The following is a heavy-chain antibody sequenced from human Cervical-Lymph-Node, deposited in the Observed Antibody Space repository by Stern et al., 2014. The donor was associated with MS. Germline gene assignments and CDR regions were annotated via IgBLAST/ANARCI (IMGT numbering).Heavy chain of an antibody. V-gene: IGHV1-18*01. J-gene: IGHJ6*02. D-gene: IGHD2-2*02. CDR1: GYTFTSFG. Sequence: VQLVESGPEVKKPGASVKVSCKTSGYTFTSFGLSWVRRAPGQGLEWMGWLSGYNGNTKYSQKFQGRVTLTTDTSTNTAHMDLTSLRSDDTAIYYCARGPYCSSTSCYTNGYYFYGMDVWGQGTTVTVSS. CDR3: ARGPYCSSTSCYTNGYYFYGMDV. CDR2: LSGYNGNT.